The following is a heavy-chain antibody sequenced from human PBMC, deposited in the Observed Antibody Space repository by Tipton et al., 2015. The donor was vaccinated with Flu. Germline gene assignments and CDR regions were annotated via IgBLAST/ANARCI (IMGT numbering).Heavy chain of an antibody. CDR2: IKQDGSEK. V-gene: IGHV3-7*03. CDR1: GFTFSSYW. Sequence: SLRLSCAASGFTFSSYWMTWVRQAPGKGLEWVANIKQDGSEKYYVDSVKGRFTISRDNAKNSLYLQMNSLRAEDTAVYYCARDGGIAAAEAGMDVWGQGTTVTVSS. CDR3: ARDGGIAAAEAGMDV. J-gene: IGHJ6*02. D-gene: IGHD6-13*01.